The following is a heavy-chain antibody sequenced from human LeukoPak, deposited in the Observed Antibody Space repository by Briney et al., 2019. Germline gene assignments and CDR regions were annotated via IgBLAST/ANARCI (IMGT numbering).Heavy chain of an antibody. J-gene: IGHJ3*01. D-gene: IGHD6-6*01. CDR3: ARSSYSSSSSV. CDR1: SSGSYY. CDR2: INSDGSEG. Sequence: SSGSYYWSWIRQPPGKGLEWVASINSDGSEGYYADVVKGRFTISRDNAKNSLYLQINSLRAEDTAVYYCARSSYSSSSSVWGQGTMVTVSS. V-gene: IGHV3-7*03.